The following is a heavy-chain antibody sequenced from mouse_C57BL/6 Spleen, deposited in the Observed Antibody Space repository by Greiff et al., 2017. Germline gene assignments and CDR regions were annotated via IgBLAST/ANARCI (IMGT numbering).Heavy chain of an antibody. J-gene: IGHJ2*01. CDR2: IHPNSGST. V-gene: IGHV1-64*01. CDR1: GYTFTSYW. CDR3: ARGCHYFDY. Sequence: QVQLQQPGAELVKPGASVKLSCKASGYTFTSYWMHWVKQRPGQGLEWIGMIHPNSGSTNYNEKFKRKATLTVDKSSSTAYMQLSCLTSKDAAVYYCARGCHYFDYWGQGTTLTVSS.